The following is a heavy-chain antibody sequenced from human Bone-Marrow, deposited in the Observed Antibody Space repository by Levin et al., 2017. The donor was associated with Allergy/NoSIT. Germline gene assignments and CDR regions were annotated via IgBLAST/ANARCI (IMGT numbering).Heavy chain of an antibody. Sequence: SETLSLTCTVSGGSISSYYWSWIRQPPGKGLEWIGYIYYSGSTNYNPSLKSRVTISVDTSKNQFSLKLSSVTAADTAVYYCARVAARITIFGVVIRWFDPWGQGTLVTVSS. D-gene: IGHD3-3*01. J-gene: IGHJ5*02. CDR1: GGSISSYY. CDR2: IYYSGST. V-gene: IGHV4-59*01. CDR3: ARVAARITIFGVVIRWFDP.